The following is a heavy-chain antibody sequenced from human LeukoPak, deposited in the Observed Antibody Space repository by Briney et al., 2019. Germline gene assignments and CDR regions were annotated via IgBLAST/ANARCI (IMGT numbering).Heavy chain of an antibody. J-gene: IGHJ6*02. CDR1: GFTFSDHY. CDR3: ARGPTVTFNYHFGMDV. CDR2: TRTKAKDYTT. D-gene: IGHD4-17*01. V-gene: IGHV3-72*01. Sequence: GGSLRLSCATSGFTFSDHYMDWVRQAPGKGLEWVARTRTKAKDYTTEYAASVKGRFTVSRDESMHSLYLQMNSLKTEDTAVYYCARGPTVTFNYHFGMDVWGQGTTVTVSS.